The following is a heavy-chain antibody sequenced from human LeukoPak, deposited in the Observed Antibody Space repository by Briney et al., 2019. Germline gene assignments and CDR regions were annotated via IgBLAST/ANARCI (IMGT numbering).Heavy chain of an antibody. CDR2: INHSGST. Sequence: SETLSLTCGVYGGSYSDYYWSWIRQPPGKGLEWIGEINHSGSTNYNPSLKSRVTISVDTSKNQFSLKLSSVTAADTAVYYCARGPTAAGNWFDPWGQGTLVTVSS. D-gene: IGHD1-14*01. CDR1: GGSYSDYY. V-gene: IGHV4-34*01. J-gene: IGHJ5*02. CDR3: ARGPTAAGNWFDP.